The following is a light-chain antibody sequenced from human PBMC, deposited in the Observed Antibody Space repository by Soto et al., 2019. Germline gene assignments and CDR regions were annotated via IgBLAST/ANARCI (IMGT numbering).Light chain of an antibody. J-gene: IGKJ1*01. CDR2: GAS. CDR1: QSVSSD. CDR3: QQYNNWPPWT. V-gene: IGKV3-15*01. Sequence: EIMMTQSPATLSVSPGERAPLSCRASQSVSSDLAWYQQKPGQAPRLLIYGASTRATGIPARFSGSGSETEFTLTISSLKSEDFAVYYCQQYNNWPPWTFGQGTKVEIK.